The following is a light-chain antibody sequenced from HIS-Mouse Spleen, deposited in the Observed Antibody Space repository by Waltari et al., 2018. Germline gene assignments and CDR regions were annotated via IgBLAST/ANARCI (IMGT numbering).Light chain of an antibody. Sequence: QSALTQPRSESGSPGQSVTISCTGTSSDVGGYHYVSWYQQPPGKAPKLMIYDVSKRPSGVPDRFSGSKSGNTASLTISGLQAEDEADYYCCSYAGSYTLVFGGGTKLTVL. CDR1: SSDVGGYHY. J-gene: IGLJ2*01. V-gene: IGLV2-11*01. CDR2: DVS. CDR3: CSYAGSYTLV.